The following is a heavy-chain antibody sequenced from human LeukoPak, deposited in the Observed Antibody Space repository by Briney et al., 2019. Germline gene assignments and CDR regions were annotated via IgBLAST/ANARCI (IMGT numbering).Heavy chain of an antibody. CDR1: GYTFTSYF. V-gene: IGHV1-2*06. CDR3: ARDIPSASNWELDY. J-gene: IGHJ4*02. CDR2: IKPNNSGT. Sequence: ASMTLACKAYGYTFTSYFMHWVRQAHGQGIEWMGRIKPNNSGTNYGKNCQGRVTMTRDTSISTGHMDLSRLTSDDTAVYYCARDIPSASNWELDYWGQGTLVTVSS. D-gene: IGHD1-26*01.